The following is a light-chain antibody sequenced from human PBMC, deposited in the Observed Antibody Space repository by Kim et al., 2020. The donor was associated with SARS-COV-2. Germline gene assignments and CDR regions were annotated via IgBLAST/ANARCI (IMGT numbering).Light chain of an antibody. CDR3: QQYNGDPA. J-gene: IGKJ1*01. CDR2: KAS. V-gene: IGKV1-5*03. CDR1: QTISDW. Sequence: DIQMTQSPSTLSASVGDRVTITCRASQTISDWLAWYQQKPGKAPKLLIYKASSLESDVPSRFSGGGFGTEFTLTISSLQPDDFATYYCQQYNGDPAFGQGTRVEIK.